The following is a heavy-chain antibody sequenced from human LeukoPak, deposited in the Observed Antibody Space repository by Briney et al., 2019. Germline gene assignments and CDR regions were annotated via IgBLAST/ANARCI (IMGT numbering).Heavy chain of an antibody. CDR3: ARGQDYYDSSGYYPLDY. D-gene: IGHD3-22*01. V-gene: IGHV1-69*04. J-gene: IGHJ4*02. Sequence: SVKVSCKASGGTFSSYALSWVRRAPGQGLEWMERITPILGIANYAQKFQGRVTITADKSTSTAYMELSSLRSEDTAVYYCARGQDYYDSSGYYPLDYWGQGTLVTVSS. CDR2: ITPILGIA. CDR1: GGTFSSYA.